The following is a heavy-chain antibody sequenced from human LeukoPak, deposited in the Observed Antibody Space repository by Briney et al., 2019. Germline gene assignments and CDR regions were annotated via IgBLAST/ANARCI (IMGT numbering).Heavy chain of an antibody. V-gene: IGHV4-39*01. J-gene: IGHJ4*02. D-gene: IGHD6-13*01. CDR2: IYYSGST. CDR1: GGSISSSSYY. Sequence: SETLSLTCTVSGGSISSSSYYWGWIRQPPGKGLEWIGSIYYSGSTYYNPSLKSRVTISVDTSKNQFSLKLSSVTAADTAVYYCASSSWQDPDYWGQGTLVTVSS. CDR3: ASSSWQDPDY.